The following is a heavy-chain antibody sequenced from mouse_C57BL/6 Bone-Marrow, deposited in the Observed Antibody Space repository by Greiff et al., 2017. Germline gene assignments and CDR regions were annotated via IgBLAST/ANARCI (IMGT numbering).Heavy chain of an antibody. D-gene: IGHD2-12*01. Sequence: VQLQQSGAELARPGASVKMSCKASGYTFTSYTMHWVKQRPGQGLEWIGYINPSSGYTKYNQKFKDKATLTADKSSSTAYMQLSSLTSEDSAVYYCARGNDEGYYFDYWGQGTTLTVSS. CDR1: GYTFTSYT. CDR2: INPSSGYT. V-gene: IGHV1-4*01. J-gene: IGHJ2*01. CDR3: ARGNDEGYYFDY.